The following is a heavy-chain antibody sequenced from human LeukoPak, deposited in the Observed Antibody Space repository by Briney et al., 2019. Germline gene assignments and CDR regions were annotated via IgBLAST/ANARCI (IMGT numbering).Heavy chain of an antibody. CDR3: AKGIAFQY. J-gene: IGHJ4*02. Sequence: GGSLRLSCAASGFTFSSYVMHWVRQAPGKGLEWVAVILYGGSKKYYADSVKGRFTISRDNSKNTLYLQMNSLRAEDTAVYYCAKGIAFQYWGQGALVTVSS. CDR2: ILYGGSKK. V-gene: IGHV3-30*04. CDR1: GFTFSSYV. D-gene: IGHD2-15*01.